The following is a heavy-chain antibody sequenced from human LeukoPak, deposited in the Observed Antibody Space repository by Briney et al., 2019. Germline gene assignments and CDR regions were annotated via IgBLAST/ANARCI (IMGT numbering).Heavy chain of an antibody. J-gene: IGHJ6*03. D-gene: IGHD3-3*01. CDR1: GGSISSGGYY. CDR3: ARARGALLRFLEWLPHYYYMDV. Sequence: SETLSLTCTVSGGSISSGGYYWSWIRQHPGKGLEWIGYIYYSGSTYYNPSLKSRVTISVDTSKNQFSLKLSSVTAADTAVYYCARARGALLRFLEWLPHYYYMDVWGKGTTVTVSS. V-gene: IGHV4-31*03. CDR2: IYYSGST.